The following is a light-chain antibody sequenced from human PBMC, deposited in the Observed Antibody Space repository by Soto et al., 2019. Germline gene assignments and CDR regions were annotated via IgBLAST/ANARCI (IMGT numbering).Light chain of an antibody. V-gene: IGKV3-20*01. CDR3: QQYGASSPYT. J-gene: IGKJ2*01. CDR2: AAS. CDR1: RGISSSY. Sequence: EIVLTQSPGTLSLSPGESTTLSCRASRGISSSYLAWYQQKPGQAPRLLIYAASTRATGIPDRFRGSGSATDFTITISRLEPDDSAVYYCQQYGASSPYTFGQGTKLEIK.